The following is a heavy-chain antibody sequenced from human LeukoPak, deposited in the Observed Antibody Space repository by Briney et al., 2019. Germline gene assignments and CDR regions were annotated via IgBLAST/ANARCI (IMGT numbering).Heavy chain of an antibody. CDR3: ASISKLLPTPYYMDV. J-gene: IGHJ6*03. CDR2: IYYSGST. Sequence: SETLSLTCTVSGGSISSSSYFWGWIRQPPGKELEWIGTIYYSGSTYYNSSLKSRVTISVDTSKNQFSLRLSSVTAADTAVYYCASISKLLPTPYYMDVWGKGTTVTVSS. D-gene: IGHD2-15*01. CDR1: GGSISSSSYF. V-gene: IGHV4-39*01.